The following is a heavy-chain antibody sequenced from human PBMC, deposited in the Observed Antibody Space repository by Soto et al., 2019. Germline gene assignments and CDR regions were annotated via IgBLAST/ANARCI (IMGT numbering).Heavy chain of an antibody. V-gene: IGHV3-23*01. CDR2: ISGSGGST. CDR3: AKGYCSGGSCYWYFDL. Sequence: EVQLLESGGGLVQPGGSLRLSCAASGFTFSSYVMSWVRQAPGKGLEWVSGISGSGGSTYYADSVKGRFTISRDNSKNTLYLQMNSLRAEDTAVYYCAKGYCSGGSCYWYFDLWGRGTLVTVSS. CDR1: GFTFSSYV. J-gene: IGHJ2*01. D-gene: IGHD2-15*01.